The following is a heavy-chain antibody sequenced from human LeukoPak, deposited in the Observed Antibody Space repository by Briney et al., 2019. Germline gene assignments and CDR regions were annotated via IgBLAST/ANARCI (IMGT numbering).Heavy chain of an antibody. CDR2: ISSSRSDI. CDR1: GFTFSSYS. V-gene: IGHV3-21*01. CDR3: TRVLGNWNDVDAFDI. J-gene: IGHJ3*02. Sequence: PGGSLRLSCAASGFTFSSYSMNWVRQAPGKGLEWVSCISSSRSDIYYADSVKGRFTISRDNAKNSLYLQMNSLRAEDTAVYYCTRVLGNWNDVDAFDIWGQGTMVTVSS. D-gene: IGHD1-20*01.